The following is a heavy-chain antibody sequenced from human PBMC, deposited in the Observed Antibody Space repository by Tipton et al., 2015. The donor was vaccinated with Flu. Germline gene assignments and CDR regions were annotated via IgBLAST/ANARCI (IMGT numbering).Heavy chain of an antibody. CDR1: GGSINNYY. CDR3: ARRRLGPTRDVLDV. CDR2: IYYSGRT. J-gene: IGHJ3*01. Sequence: TLSLTCTVSGGSINNYYWTWIRQPPGKGLEWIGYIYYSGRTTYDPPLKSRVTIPLDTSKNQFSLRLNSVPAADTAVYNCARRRLGPTRDVLDVWGQGTMVTVSS. V-gene: IGHV4-59*08. D-gene: IGHD1-26*01.